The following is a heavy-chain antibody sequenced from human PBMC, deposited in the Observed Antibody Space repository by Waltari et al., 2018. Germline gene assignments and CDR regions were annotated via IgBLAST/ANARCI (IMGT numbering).Heavy chain of an antibody. Sequence: VYGGSFSEYYWNWIRQPPGKGLEWMGEINHSGSINYNPSLKSRVTISLDTSNKQFSLRLTSVTAADTAVYYCARGGRGKYSSSGGFDPWGQGIRVTVSP. CDR2: INHSGSI. CDR1: GGSFSEYY. D-gene: IGHD3-22*01. CDR3: ARGGRGKYSSSGGFDP. J-gene: IGHJ5*02. V-gene: IGHV4-34*01.